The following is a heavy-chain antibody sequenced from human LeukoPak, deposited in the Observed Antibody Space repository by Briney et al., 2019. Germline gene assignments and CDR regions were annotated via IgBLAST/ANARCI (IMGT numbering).Heavy chain of an antibody. D-gene: IGHD5-12*01. CDR3: ARADIVATEGAFDI. J-gene: IGHJ3*02. V-gene: IGHV4-61*02. CDR2: IYTSGST. CDR1: GGSISSGSYY. Sequence: PSQTLSLTCTVSGGSISSGSYYWSWIRQPAGKGLEWIGRIYTSGSTNYNPSLKSRVTISVDTSKNQFSLKLSSVTAADTAVYYCARADIVATEGAFDIWGQGTMVTVSS.